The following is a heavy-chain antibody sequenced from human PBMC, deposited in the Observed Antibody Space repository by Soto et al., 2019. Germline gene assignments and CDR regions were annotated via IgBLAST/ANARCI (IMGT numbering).Heavy chain of an antibody. D-gene: IGHD6-13*01. CDR1: GFNFDDYA. J-gene: IGHJ1*01. CDR2: INWNSGSI. V-gene: IGHV3-9*01. Sequence: EVQLVKSGGGLVQPGRSLRLSCAASGFNFDDYAMHWVRQVPGKGLEWVSGINWNSGSIEYADSVKGRFTISRDNAKNSLYLQMNSLRAEDTALYYCSKDLYSSINPRGGYFQHWGQGTLVTVSS. CDR3: SKDLYSSINPRGGYFQH.